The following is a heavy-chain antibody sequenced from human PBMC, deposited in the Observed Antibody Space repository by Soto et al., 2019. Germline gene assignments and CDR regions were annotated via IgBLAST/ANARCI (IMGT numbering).Heavy chain of an antibody. V-gene: IGHV3-23*01. CDR3: SNHAQTYYGALGFDY. J-gene: IGHJ4*02. Sequence: GGSLRLSCAASGFTFSSYAMSWVRQAPGKGLEWVSAISGSGGSTYYADSVKGRFTISRDNSKNTLYLQMNSLRAEDTAVYYCSNHAQTYYGALGFDYRGQGTLVTVSS. D-gene: IGHD4-17*01. CDR2: ISGSGGST. CDR1: GFTFSSYA.